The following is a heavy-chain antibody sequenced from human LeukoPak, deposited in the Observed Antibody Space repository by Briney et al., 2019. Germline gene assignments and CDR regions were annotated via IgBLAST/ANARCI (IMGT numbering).Heavy chain of an antibody. J-gene: IGHJ6*03. CDR2: INPNSGGT. D-gene: IGHD2-2*01. CDR1: GYTYTGYY. CDR3: AREVVVVVPAAMGGYYYMDV. V-gene: IGHV1-2*02. Sequence: ASVKVSCKASGYTYTGYYMHCVRPAPGHGREWMGWINPNSGGTNYAHNFRGRVTMTRDTSISTAYMELSRLRSDDTAVYYCAREVVVVVPAAMGGYYYMDVWGKGTTVTVSS.